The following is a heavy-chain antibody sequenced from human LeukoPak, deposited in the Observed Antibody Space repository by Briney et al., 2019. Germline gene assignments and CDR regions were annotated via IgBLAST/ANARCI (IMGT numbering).Heavy chain of an antibody. CDR2: IKQDGSEK. Sequence: GGSLRLSCAASGFTFSSYWMSWVRQAPGKGLEWVANIKQDGSEKYYVDSVKGRFAISRDNAKNSLYLQMNSLRVEDTAVYYCARFGGDYYDSSGYYYDTFDYWGQGTLVTVSS. D-gene: IGHD3-22*01. J-gene: IGHJ4*02. CDR1: GFTFSSYW. V-gene: IGHV3-7*01. CDR3: ARFGGDYYDSSGYYYDTFDY.